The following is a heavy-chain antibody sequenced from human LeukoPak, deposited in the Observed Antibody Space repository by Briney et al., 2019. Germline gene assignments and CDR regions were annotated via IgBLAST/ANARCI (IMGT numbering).Heavy chain of an antibody. J-gene: IGHJ4*02. CDR3: ARDLSGGGLDY. CDR2: ISYDGTSK. D-gene: IGHD3-16*01. Sequence: GGSLRLSCAASGFTFSSYVMSWVRQAPGKGLECVAVISYDGTSKHYADSVKGRFTISRDNSKNTLYLQVDSLRVEDTAVYYCARDLSGGGLDYWGQGTLVTVSS. CDR1: GFTFSSYV. V-gene: IGHV3-30-3*01.